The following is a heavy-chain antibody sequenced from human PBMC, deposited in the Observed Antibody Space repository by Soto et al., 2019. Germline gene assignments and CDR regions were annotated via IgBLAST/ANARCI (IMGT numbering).Heavy chain of an antibody. Sequence: PSETLSLTCTVSGGYISSSGYYWGWIRQPPGKGLEWIGSIYYSGSTYYNPSLKSRVTISVDTSKNQFSLKLSSVTAADTAVYYCARLMLGNGGTIDYWGQGTLVTVSS. J-gene: IGHJ4*02. CDR2: IYYSGST. CDR1: GGYISSSGYY. CDR3: ARLMLGNGGTIDY. V-gene: IGHV4-39*01. D-gene: IGHD3-16*01.